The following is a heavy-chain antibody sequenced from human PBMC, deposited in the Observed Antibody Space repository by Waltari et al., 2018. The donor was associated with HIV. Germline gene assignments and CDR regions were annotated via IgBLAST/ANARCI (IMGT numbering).Heavy chain of an antibody. CDR2: ISYDGSNK. Sequence: QVQLVESGGGVVQPRRSLSLSCAASGFTFSSYGLPWVRQAPGKGLEWVAVISYDGSNKYYADSVKGRFTISRDNSKNTLYLQMNSLRAEDTAVYYCAKDRQKIGYYDILTGYLDYWGQGTLVTVSS. J-gene: IGHJ4*02. CDR3: AKDRQKIGYYDILTGYLDY. D-gene: IGHD3-9*01. CDR1: GFTFSSYG. V-gene: IGHV3-30*18.